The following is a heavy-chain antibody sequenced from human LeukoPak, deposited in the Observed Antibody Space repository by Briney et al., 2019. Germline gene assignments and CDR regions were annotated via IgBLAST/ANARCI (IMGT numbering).Heavy chain of an antibody. CDR2: IYYSGST. Sequence: TASETLSLTCTVSGGSISSGGYYWSWIRQHPGKGLEWIGYIYYSGSTYYNPSLKSRVTISVDTSKNQFSLKLSSVTAADTAVYYCARVRCSGGSCYPPDAFDIWGQGTMVTVSS. J-gene: IGHJ3*02. D-gene: IGHD2-15*01. CDR1: GGSISSGGYY. V-gene: IGHV4-31*03. CDR3: ARVRCSGGSCYPPDAFDI.